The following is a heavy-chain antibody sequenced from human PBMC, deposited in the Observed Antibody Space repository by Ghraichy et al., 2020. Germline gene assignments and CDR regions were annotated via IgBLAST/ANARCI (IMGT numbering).Heavy chain of an antibody. CDR2: IYSGGST. V-gene: IGHV3-53*01. CDR3: AREYYYGSGSYVDY. J-gene: IGHJ4*02. CDR1: GFTVSSNY. Sequence: GGSLRLSCAASGFTVSSNYMNWVRQAPGKGLEWVSVIYSGGSTYYADSVKGRFTISRDNSKNTLYLQMNSLRAEDTAVYYCAREYYYGSGSYVDYWGQGTLVTVSS. D-gene: IGHD3-10*01.